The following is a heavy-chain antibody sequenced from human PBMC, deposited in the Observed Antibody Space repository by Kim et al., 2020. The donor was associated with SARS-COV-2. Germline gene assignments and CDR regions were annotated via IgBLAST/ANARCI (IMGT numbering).Heavy chain of an antibody. CDR3: ARNLVGDTDLGP. D-gene: IGHD1-26*01. V-gene: IGHV3-30*03. J-gene: IGHJ5*02. CDR1: VFTFSSHV. Sequence: GGSLRLSFAASVFTFSSHVMHWVRQAPGKGLEWVALISYEGSTQKYTDSVKGRFTVSRDNSKNILFLQMNSLRPEDTAVYYCARNLVGDTDLGPWGQGTLVTVSS. CDR2: ISYEGSTQ.